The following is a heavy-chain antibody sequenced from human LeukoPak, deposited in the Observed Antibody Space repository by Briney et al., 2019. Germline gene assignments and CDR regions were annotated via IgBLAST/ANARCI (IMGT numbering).Heavy chain of an antibody. Sequence: GGSLRLSCAASGFTFSSYEMNWVRQAPGKGLEWVSYISSSGSTIYYADSVKGRFTISRDNAKNSLHLQMNSLRAEDTAVYYCARESCSTSCYAEDTPDYYYYYMDVWGKGTTVTVSS. J-gene: IGHJ6*03. D-gene: IGHD2-2*01. CDR1: GFTFSSYE. CDR2: ISSSGSTI. CDR3: ARESCSTSCYAEDTPDYYYYYMDV. V-gene: IGHV3-48*03.